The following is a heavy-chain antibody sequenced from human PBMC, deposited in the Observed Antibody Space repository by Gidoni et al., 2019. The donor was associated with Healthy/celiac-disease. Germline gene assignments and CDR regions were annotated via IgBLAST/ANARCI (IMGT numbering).Heavy chain of an antibody. V-gene: IGHV3-30*03. CDR1: GLPFSSYG. Sequence: QVQLVESGGGVVQPGRSLRLSCADSGLPFSSYGMHWVRQAPGKGLEWVAVISYDGSNKYYADSVKGRFTISRDNSKNTLYLQMNSLRAEDTAVYYCAYWGYGDYAYFDSWGPGPLVPVSS. J-gene: IGHJ4*02. CDR3: AYWGYGDYAYFDS. CDR2: ISYDGSNK. D-gene: IGHD4-17*01.